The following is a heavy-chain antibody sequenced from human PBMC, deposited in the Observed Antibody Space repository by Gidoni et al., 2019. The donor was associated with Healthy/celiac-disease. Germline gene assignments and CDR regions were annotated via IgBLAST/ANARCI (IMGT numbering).Heavy chain of an antibody. CDR3: AKDSPILPGLWGN. V-gene: IGHV3-23*01. CDR2: ISGSGGST. CDR1: GFTFSSYA. J-gene: IGHJ4*02. D-gene: IGHD3-10*01. Sequence: EVQLLESGGGLVQPGGSLRPSCAASGFTFSSYAMSWVRQAPGKGMEWVSAISGSGGSTYYADSVKGRFTISRDNSKNTLYLQMNSLRAEDTAVYYCAKDSPILPGLWGNWGQGTLVTVSS.